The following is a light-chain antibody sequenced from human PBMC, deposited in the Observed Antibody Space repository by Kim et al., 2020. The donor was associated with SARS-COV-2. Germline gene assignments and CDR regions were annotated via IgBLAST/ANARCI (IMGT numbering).Light chain of an antibody. J-gene: IGLJ1*01. CDR1: SSDIGGYNY. CDR3: NSYTSGNTRV. V-gene: IGLV2-14*01. Sequence: QYALTQPASVSGSPGQSITISCTGTSSDIGGYNYVSWYQQHPGKASKLMIYDVSKRPSGVSVRFSGSKSGNTASLTISGLQAEDEADYYCNSYTSGNTRVFGTWTKVTVL. CDR2: DVS.